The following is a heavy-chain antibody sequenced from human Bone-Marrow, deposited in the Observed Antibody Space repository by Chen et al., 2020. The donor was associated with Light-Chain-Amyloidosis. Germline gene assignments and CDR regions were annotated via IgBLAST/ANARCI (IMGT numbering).Heavy chain of an antibody. CDR3: ARDWYDYVWGSYRYPFDY. CDR2: IYYSGST. D-gene: IGHD3-16*02. CDR1: GDSITSSTDH. V-gene: IGHV4-39*07. J-gene: IGHJ4*02. Sequence: QVQLQLSGPGLVKPSETLSLKCSVSGDSITSSTDHWGWIRQPPGKGLEWIGSIYYSGSTYYNPSLKSRVTISVDTSKNQFSLKLSSVTAADTAVYYCARDWYDYVWGSYRYPFDYWGQGTLVTVSS.